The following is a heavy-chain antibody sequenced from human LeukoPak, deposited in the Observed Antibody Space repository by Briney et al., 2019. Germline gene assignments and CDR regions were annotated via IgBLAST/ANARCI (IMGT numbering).Heavy chain of an antibody. J-gene: IGHJ4*02. CDR3: ARMVLNYFDY. D-gene: IGHD3-10*01. Sequence: SETLSLTCTVSGGSISSSGYYWGWIRQPPGKGLEWIGSIYYSGSTYYNPSLKSRVTISVDTSKNQFSLKLSSVTAADTAVYYCARMVLNYFDYWGQGTLVTVSS. CDR1: GGSISSSGYY. V-gene: IGHV4-39*01. CDR2: IYYSGST.